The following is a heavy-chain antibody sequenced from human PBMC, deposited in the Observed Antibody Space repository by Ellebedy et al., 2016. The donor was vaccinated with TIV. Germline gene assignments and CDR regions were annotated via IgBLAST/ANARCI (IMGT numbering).Heavy chain of an antibody. CDR2: ISGGGGST. J-gene: IGHJ4*02. V-gene: IGHV3-23*01. D-gene: IGHD3-16*01. CDR3: ECLWGEWNGPFDY. Sequence: GESLKISCAASGSPXTNHAXXLVPXAPGKGVEWVSAISGGGGSTSYADSVKGRFTISRDNAKDTLYLEMNSLRAEDTAVYYCECLWGEWNGPFDYWGPGTLVTVST. CDR1: GSPXTNHA.